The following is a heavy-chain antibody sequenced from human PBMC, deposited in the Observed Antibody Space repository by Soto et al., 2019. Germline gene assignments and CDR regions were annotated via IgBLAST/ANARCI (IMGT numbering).Heavy chain of an antibody. CDR3: ASLPYGSGIHYFDY. Sequence: SETLSLTCTVSGGSISSGDYYWSWIRQHPGKGLEWIGYIYYSGNTYYNPSLKSRVTISVDTSQNQFSLKLSSVTAADTAVYYCASLPYGSGIHYFDYWGQGTLVTVSS. V-gene: IGHV4-31*03. J-gene: IGHJ4*02. CDR1: GGSISSGDYY. CDR2: IYYSGNT. D-gene: IGHD3-10*01.